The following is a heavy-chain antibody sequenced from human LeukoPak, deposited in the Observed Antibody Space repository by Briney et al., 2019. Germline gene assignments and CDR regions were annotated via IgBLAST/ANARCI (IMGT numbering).Heavy chain of an antibody. J-gene: IGHJ4*02. V-gene: IGHV3-21*01. CDR2: ISSRNSFI. CDR3: TRAQFRY. D-gene: IGHD5-24*01. Sequence: PGGSLRLSCVGSGINFSDYTMNWARQAPGKGLEWVSSISSRNSFIHYADSVKGRFTISRDNAKNSLYLQMDSLRAEDTAVYYCTRAQFRYWGQGTLVTVSS. CDR1: GINFSDYT.